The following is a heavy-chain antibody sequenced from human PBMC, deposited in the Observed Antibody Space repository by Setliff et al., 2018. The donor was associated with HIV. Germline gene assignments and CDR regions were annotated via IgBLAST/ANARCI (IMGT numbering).Heavy chain of an antibody. CDR2: IYNSAST. V-gene: IGHV4-59*08. CDR3: ARHSPSDY. J-gene: IGHJ4*02. Sequence: SETLSLTCTVSGDSIGSYSWNWIRQPPGKGLEWIGYIYNSASTSYNPSLKSRVTISVDTSKNQFSLKLSSVTAADTAVYYCARHSPSDYWGQGTLVTVSS. CDR1: GDSIGSYS.